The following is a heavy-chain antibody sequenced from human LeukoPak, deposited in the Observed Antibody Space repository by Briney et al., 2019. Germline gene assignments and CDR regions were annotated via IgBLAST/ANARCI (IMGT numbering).Heavy chain of an antibody. V-gene: IGHV1-8*03. J-gene: IGHJ6*03. CDR3: ARDGYDYVWGSYRYRSYYSYMDV. CDR2: INPNSGNT. D-gene: IGHD3-16*02. CDR1: GYTFTSYD. Sequence: SVKVSCKASGYTFTSYDINLVRQATGQGREWIGWINPNSGNTGYAQKFQGRVTITRNTSISTAYMELSRLRSEATAVYYCARDGYDYVWGSYRYRSYYSYMDVWGKRTTVTVSS.